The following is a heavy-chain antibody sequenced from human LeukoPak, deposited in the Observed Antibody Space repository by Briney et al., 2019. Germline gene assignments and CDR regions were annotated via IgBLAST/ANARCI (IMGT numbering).Heavy chain of an antibody. CDR1: GFIFSSYG. V-gene: IGHV3-30*18. J-gene: IGHJ4*02. Sequence: PGGSLRLSCAASGFIFSSYGMHWVRQAPGKGLEWVAVISYDGSNKYYADSVKGRFTISRDNSKNTLNLQMNSLRVEDTAAYYCAKDPRSSTRTYFDYWGQGTLVTVSS. CDR3: AKDPRSSTRTYFDY. D-gene: IGHD2-2*01. CDR2: ISYDGSNK.